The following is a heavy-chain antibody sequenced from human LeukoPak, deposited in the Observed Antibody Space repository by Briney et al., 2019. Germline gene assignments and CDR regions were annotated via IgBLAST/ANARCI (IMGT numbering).Heavy chain of an antibody. J-gene: IGHJ4*02. D-gene: IGHD2-15*01. V-gene: IGHV3-7*01. Sequence: PGGSLRLSCAASGFTFSSYWMSWVRQAPGKGLEWVANIKQDGSEKYYVDSVKGRFTISRDNAKNSLYLQMNSLRAEDTGVYYCARERGYCSGDSCYFNDYWGQGTLVTVSS. CDR3: ARERGYCSGDSCYFNDY. CDR2: IKQDGSEK. CDR1: GFTFSSYW.